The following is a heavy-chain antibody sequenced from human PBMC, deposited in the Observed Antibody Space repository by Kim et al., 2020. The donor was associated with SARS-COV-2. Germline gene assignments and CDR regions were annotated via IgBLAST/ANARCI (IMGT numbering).Heavy chain of an antibody. V-gene: IGHV1-8*01. CDR3: AREPGIAAAGTDY. J-gene: IGHJ4*02. Sequence: AQKFQSRVNMTRNTSISTAYMELSSLRSEDTAVYYCAREPGIAAAGTDYWGQGTLVTVSS. D-gene: IGHD6-13*01.